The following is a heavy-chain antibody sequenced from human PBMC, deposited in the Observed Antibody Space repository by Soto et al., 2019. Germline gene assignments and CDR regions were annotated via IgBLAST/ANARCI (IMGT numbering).Heavy chain of an antibody. Sequence: SETLSLTCTVSGGSISSGGYYWSWIRQHPGKGLEWIGYIYYSGSTYYNPSLKSRVTISVDTSKNQFSRKLSSVTAADTAVYYCARGGLPAGSPPGFDYWGQGTLVTVSS. V-gene: IGHV4-31*03. CDR2: IYYSGST. J-gene: IGHJ4*02. CDR3: ARGGLPAGSPPGFDY. CDR1: GGSISSGGYY. D-gene: IGHD2-2*01.